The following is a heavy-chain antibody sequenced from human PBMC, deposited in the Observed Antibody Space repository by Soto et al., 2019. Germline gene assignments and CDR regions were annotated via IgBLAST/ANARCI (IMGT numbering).Heavy chain of an antibody. CDR3: ARGPGYQSDS. CDR1: GGTFRGFA. Sequence: QVQLVQSGAEVKKPGSSVKVSCKNSGGTFRGFALSWVRQAPGQGLEWMGAIIPMFGTPNYAQKFQGRVTITADESTTTVYMELSSLTSEDTAVYFCARGPGYQSDSWGQGTLVTVSS. D-gene: IGHD2-15*01. J-gene: IGHJ4*02. CDR2: IIPMFGTP. V-gene: IGHV1-69*01.